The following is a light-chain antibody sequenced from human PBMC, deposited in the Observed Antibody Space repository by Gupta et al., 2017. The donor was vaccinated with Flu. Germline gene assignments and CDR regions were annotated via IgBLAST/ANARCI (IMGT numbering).Light chain of an antibody. CDR2: GAS. Sequence: IVLTQSPGTLSLSPGERATLSCRASQSVSSSYLAWYQQKPGQAPRLLIYGASSRATGIPDRFSGSGSGTDFTLTISRLETEDFAVYYCQQYGSARLTFGPGTKVDIK. V-gene: IGKV3-20*01. CDR1: QSVSSSY. J-gene: IGKJ3*01. CDR3: QQYGSARLT.